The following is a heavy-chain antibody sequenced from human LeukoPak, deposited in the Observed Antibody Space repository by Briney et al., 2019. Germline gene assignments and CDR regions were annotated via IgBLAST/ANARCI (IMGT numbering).Heavy chain of an antibody. CDR3: AKDPSFGELYYYYYMDV. CDR1: GFTFSSYS. CDR2: IRSSSRTI. Sequence: PGGSLRLSCAASGFTFSSYSMNWVRRAPGKGLEWLSYIRSSSRTIYYADSVKGRFTISRDNSKNTLYLQMNSLRAEDTAVYYCAKDPSFGELYYYYYMDVWGKGTTVTISS. V-gene: IGHV3-48*01. J-gene: IGHJ6*03. D-gene: IGHD3-10*01.